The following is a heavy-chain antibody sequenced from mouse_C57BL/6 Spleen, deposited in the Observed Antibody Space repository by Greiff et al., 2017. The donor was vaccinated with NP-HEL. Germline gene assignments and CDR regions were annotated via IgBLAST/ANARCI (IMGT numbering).Heavy chain of an antibody. V-gene: IGHV5-4*01. D-gene: IGHD2-4*01. CDR1: GFTFSSYA. CDR2: ISDGGSYT. CDR3: ARVFYYDYPWFAY. J-gene: IGHJ3*01. Sequence: EVQLQESGGGLVKPGGSLKLSCAASGFTFSSYAMSWVRQTPEKRLEWVATISDGGSYTYYPDNVKGRFTLSRDNAKNNLYLQMSHLKSEDTAMYYCARVFYYDYPWFAYWGQGTLVTVSA.